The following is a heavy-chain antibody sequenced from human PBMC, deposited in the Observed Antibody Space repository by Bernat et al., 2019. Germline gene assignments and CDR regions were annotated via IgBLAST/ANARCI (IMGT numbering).Heavy chain of an antibody. CDR1: GDDIKRYY. V-gene: IGHV4-59*01. J-gene: IGHJ3*02. Sequence: QVQLQESGPGLVKPSETLSLTCSVSGDDIKRYYWNWIRQPPGKGLEWIGFTHSTGAALYNPSLKSRVSTSVDTSKSQFSLRLNSVTAADTAVYYCAKWGEANIAAPVRAFDIWSQGTMVTVSS. CDR2: THSTGAA. D-gene: IGHD6-25*01. CDR3: AKWGEANIAAPVRAFDI.